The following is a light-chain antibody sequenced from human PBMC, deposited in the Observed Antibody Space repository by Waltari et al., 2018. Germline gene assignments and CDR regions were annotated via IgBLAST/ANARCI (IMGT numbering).Light chain of an antibody. CDR3: QQRSTWGT. CDR2: DAS. V-gene: IGKV3-11*01. J-gene: IGKJ1*01. Sequence: EIVLTQSPATLSLSPGERATLSCRASQSVSYYLAWYQQRPGQAPRLLIYDASTRATGIPARFSGSESGTDFTLTISSLEPEDFAVYYCQQRSTWGTFGQGTKVEIK. CDR1: QSVSYY.